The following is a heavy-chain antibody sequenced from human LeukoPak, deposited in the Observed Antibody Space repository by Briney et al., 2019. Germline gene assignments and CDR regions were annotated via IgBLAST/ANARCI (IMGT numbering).Heavy chain of an antibody. J-gene: IGHJ6*03. Sequence: SVKVSCKASEYTFTGYYMHWVRQAPGQGLEWMGGIIPMFGTANYAQKFQGRVTITADKSTSTAYMELSSLRSEDTAVYYCATAKSSSWYDFLSENDYYYYYMDVWGKGTTVTVSS. CDR2: IIPMFGTA. V-gene: IGHV1-69*06. CDR3: ATAKSSSWYDFLSENDYYYYYMDV. CDR1: EYTFTGYY. D-gene: IGHD6-13*01.